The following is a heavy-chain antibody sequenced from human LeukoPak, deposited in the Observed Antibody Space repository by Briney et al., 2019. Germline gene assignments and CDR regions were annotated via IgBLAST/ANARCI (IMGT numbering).Heavy chain of an antibody. V-gene: IGHV4-4*07. Sequence: SETLSLTCTVSGGSISSYYWSWIRQPAGKGLDWVGRIYTSGSTNYNPSLKSRVTISVAKSKNQSSLKLSSVTAADTAVYYCARDYSYYYDSSGYSGDYWGQGTLVTVSS. CDR3: ARDYSYYYDSSGYSGDY. D-gene: IGHD3-22*01. CDR1: GGSISSYY. J-gene: IGHJ4*02. CDR2: IYTSGST.